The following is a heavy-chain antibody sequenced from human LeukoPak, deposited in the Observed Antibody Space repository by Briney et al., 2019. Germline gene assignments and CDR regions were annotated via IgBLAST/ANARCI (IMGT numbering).Heavy chain of an antibody. Sequence: SSETLSLTCTVSGGSISSGDYYWSWIRQPRGKGLEWIGYIYYSGSTYYNPSLKSRVTISVDTSKNQFSLKLSSVTAADTAVYYCARALLSRQQLVPKNWFDPWGQGTLVTVSS. J-gene: IGHJ5*02. V-gene: IGHV4-30-4*08. CDR2: IYYSGST. CDR3: ARALLSRQQLVPKNWFDP. CDR1: GGSISSGDYY. D-gene: IGHD6-13*01.